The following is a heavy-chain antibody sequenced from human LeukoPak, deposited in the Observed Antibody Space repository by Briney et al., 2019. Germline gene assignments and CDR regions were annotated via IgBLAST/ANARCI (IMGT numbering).Heavy chain of an antibody. CDR3: ARGDYSTSSTDY. CDR1: GYTFTAYS. J-gene: IGHJ4*02. D-gene: IGHD6-6*01. Sequence: ASVKVSCKASGYTFTAYSMFWLRQAPGQGLDWMGWINPNSGGTNYAQKFQGRVTMTRDTSISTAYMELSRLRSDDTAVYYCARGDYSTSSTDYWGQGTLVTVSS. CDR2: INPNSGGT. V-gene: IGHV1-2*02.